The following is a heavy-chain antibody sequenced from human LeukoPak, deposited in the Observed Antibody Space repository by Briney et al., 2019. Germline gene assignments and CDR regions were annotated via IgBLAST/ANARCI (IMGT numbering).Heavy chain of an antibody. Sequence: PSETLSLTCTVSGGSISSGSYYWSWIRQPAGKGLEWIGRIYISGSTNYNPSLKSRVTISVDTSKNQFSLKLSSVTAADTAVYYCARDSMYYYDSSGYSNWFDPWGQGTLVTVSP. CDR1: GGSISSGSYY. D-gene: IGHD3-22*01. J-gene: IGHJ5*02. CDR2: IYISGST. V-gene: IGHV4-61*02. CDR3: ARDSMYYYDSSGYSNWFDP.